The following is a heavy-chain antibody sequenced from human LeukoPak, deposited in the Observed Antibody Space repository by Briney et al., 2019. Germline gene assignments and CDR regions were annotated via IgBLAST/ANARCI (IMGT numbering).Heavy chain of an antibody. CDR1: GGSISSYY. J-gene: IGHJ5*02. CDR2: IYYSGST. Sequence: SETLSLTCTVSGGSISSYYWSWIRQPPGEGLEWIGYIYYSGSTNYNPSLKSRVTISVDTSKNQFSLKLSSVTAADTAVYYCARIAAAGTEWFDPWGQGTLVTVSS. CDR3: ARIAAAGTEWFDP. V-gene: IGHV4-59*01. D-gene: IGHD6-13*01.